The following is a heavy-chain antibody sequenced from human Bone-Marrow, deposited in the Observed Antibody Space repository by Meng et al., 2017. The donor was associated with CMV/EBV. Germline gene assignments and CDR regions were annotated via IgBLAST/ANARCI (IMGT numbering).Heavy chain of an antibody. Sequence: GESLKISCAASGFTFSSYWMSWVRQAPGKGLEWVANIKQDGSEKYYVDSVKGRFTISRDNAKNSLYLQMNSLRAEDTAVYYCASVYYDFWSGYFDYWGQGTLVTVSS. D-gene: IGHD3-3*01. CDR3: ASVYYDFWSGYFDY. CDR2: IKQDGSEK. V-gene: IGHV3-7*01. CDR1: GFTFSSYW. J-gene: IGHJ4*02.